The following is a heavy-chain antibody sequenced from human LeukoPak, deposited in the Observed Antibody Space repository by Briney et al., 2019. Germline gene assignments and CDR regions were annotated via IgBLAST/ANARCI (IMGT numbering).Heavy chain of an antibody. CDR1: GFTFSSYW. CDR3: ARDGGDGYNRDDFDY. J-gene: IGHJ4*02. D-gene: IGHD5-24*01. Sequence: LPGGSLRLSCAASGFTFSSYWMRWVRHAPGKGLVGVSRINSDGGSTMYLDSVKGRFTVPRDNARNTLYLQMNSLRVEDTAVYYCARDGGDGYNRDDFDYWGQGTLVTVSS. CDR2: INSDGGST. V-gene: IGHV3-74*03.